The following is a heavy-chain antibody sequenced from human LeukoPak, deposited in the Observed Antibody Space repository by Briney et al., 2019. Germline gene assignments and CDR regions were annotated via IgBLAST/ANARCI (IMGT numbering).Heavy chain of an antibody. V-gene: IGHV3-21*01. J-gene: IGHJ4*02. Sequence: GGSLRLSCAASGFTFSSYAMHWVRQAPGKGLEWVSSISSSSSYIYYADSVKGRFTISRDNAKNSLYLQMNSLRAEDTAVYYCARGGSSSYPFDYWGQGTLVTVSS. CDR3: ARGGSSSYPFDY. CDR1: GFTFSSYA. D-gene: IGHD2-2*01. CDR2: ISSSSSYI.